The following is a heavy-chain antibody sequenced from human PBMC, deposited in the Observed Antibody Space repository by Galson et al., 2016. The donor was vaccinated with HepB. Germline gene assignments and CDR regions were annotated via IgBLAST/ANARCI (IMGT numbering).Heavy chain of an antibody. Sequence: SLRLSCAASGLTFSGYNINWVRQAPGKGLEWVSSNNRYYGDSVKGRFTISRDNARNSLSLQMNSLRADDTAVYCCTRDSIWSEAPRTDYNYYYGMDVWGQGTTVTVSS. J-gene: IGHJ6*02. CDR1: GLTFSGYN. D-gene: IGHD6-6*01. CDR2: NNR. V-gene: IGHV3-21*01. CDR3: TRDSIWSEAPRTDYNYYYGMDV.